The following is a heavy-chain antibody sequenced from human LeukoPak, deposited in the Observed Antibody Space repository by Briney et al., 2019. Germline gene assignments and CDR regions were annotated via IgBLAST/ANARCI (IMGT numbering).Heavy chain of an antibody. CDR2: IDPKSGST. D-gene: IGHD3-10*01. Sequence: ASVKVSCKASGYTFTSYDINWVRQAPGQGLEWMGMIDPKSGSTDNTQKFQARVSMTRDTSTSTVHMELSSLRSEDTAVYYCARDLGLRGVTNWFDPWGQGTLVTVSS. J-gene: IGHJ5*02. CDR1: GYTFTSYD. V-gene: IGHV1-46*01. CDR3: ARDLGLRGVTNWFDP.